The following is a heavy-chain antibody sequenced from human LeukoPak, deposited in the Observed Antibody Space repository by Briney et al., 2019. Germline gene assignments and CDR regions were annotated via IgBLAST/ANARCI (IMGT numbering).Heavy chain of an antibody. D-gene: IGHD3-10*01. CDR3: ARGRNYYGSVDY. CDR2: IYITGST. V-gene: IGHV4-59*13. Sequence: KPSETLSLTCTVSGGSISSYYWTWIRQPPGKGLEWIGDIYITGSTNYNPYLKRRVTISVDTSKNQFSLKLSSVTAADTAVYYCARGRNYYGSVDYWGQGTLVTVSS. CDR1: GGSISSYY. J-gene: IGHJ4*02.